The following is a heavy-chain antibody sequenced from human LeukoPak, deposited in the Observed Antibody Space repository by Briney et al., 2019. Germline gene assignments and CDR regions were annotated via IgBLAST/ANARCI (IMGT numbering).Heavy chain of an antibody. V-gene: IGHV1-18*04. J-gene: IGHJ4*02. CDR1: GYTFTDYY. D-gene: IGHD2-15*01. CDR3: ARLDYCSGGSCYEGIYYFDY. CDR2: ISAYNGNT. Sequence: ASVKVSCKASGYTFTDYYINWVRQAPGQGLEWMGWISAYNGNTNYAQKLQGRVTMTTDTSTSTAYMELRSLRSDDTAVYYCARLDYCSGGSCYEGIYYFDYWGQGTLVTVSS.